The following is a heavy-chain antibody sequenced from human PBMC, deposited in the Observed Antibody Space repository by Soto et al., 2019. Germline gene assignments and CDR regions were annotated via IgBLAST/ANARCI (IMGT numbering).Heavy chain of an antibody. CDR1: GGTFSSYA. D-gene: IGHD6-6*01. CDR2: IIPIVGTA. V-gene: IGHV1-69*06. CDR3: ASRGYSSSSYYYYCMDV. Sequence: QVQLVQSGAEVKKPGSSVKVSCKASGGTFSSYAISWVRQAPGQGLEWMGGIIPIVGTANYAQKCQGRVTITADKSTSTAYMELSSLRSEDTAVYYCASRGYSSSSYYYYCMDVWGQGTTVTVSS. J-gene: IGHJ6*02.